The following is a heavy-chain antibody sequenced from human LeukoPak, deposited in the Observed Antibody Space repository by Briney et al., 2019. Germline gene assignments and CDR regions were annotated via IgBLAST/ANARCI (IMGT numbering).Heavy chain of an antibody. CDR2: IKSKTYGGAT. CDR3: TTEGGHLHSNPFDY. CDR1: GFIFTNGW. V-gene: IGHV3-15*01. D-gene: IGHD2-15*01. Sequence: GPSLRLSCAASGFIFTNGWMSWVRQAPGKGLELVGHIKSKTYGGATDYAAPVKGRFTISRDDSKTTVFLQMNSLKSEDTAVYYCTTEGGHLHSNPFDYWGQGTLVTVSS. J-gene: IGHJ4*02.